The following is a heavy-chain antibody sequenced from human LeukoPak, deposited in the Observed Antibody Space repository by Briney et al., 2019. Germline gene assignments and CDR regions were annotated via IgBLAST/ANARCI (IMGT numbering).Heavy chain of an antibody. Sequence: GGSLRLSCAASGYTFTGYYMHWVRQAPGQGLEWMGYINPNSGGTNYAHKFQGRVTVTRDTSISTAYMELSRLRSDDTAVYYCARETLAVAGTEDAFDIWGQGTMVTVSA. D-gene: IGHD6-19*01. CDR2: INPNSGGT. CDR1: GYTFTGYY. J-gene: IGHJ3*02. CDR3: ARETLAVAGTEDAFDI. V-gene: IGHV1-2*02.